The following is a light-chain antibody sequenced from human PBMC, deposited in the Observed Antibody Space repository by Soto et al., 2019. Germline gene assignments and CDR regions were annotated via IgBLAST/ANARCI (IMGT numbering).Light chain of an antibody. CDR1: KLGDKY. CDR3: QAWDSSTYV. CDR2: QDN. J-gene: IGLJ1*01. V-gene: IGLV3-1*01. Sequence: SYELTQPSSVSVSPGQTVSITCSGEKLGDKYACWYQQKPGQSPVLVIYQDNKRPSGIPERFSGSNSGNTATLTISGTQTMDEADYYCQAWDSSTYVFGTGTKLTVL.